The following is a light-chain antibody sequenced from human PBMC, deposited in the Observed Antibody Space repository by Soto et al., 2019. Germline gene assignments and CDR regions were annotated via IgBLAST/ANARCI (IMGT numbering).Light chain of an antibody. CDR3: RSRTTSNPDV. CDR2: EVS. CDR1: SSDIGAYNS. Sequence: QSALTQPASVSGSPGQSITISFTGTSSDIGAYNSVSWYQQHPGKAPKLMIYEVSNRPSGVSHRYSASKSGNTASLTISGLQAEDVADYYCRSRTTSNPDVFGSGTKLTVL. J-gene: IGLJ1*01. V-gene: IGLV2-14*01.